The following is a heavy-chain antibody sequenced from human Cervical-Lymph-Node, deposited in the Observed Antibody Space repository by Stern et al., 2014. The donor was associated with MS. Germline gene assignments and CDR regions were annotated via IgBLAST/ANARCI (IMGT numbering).Heavy chain of an antibody. CDR3: AREQGHWFDP. CDR1: GGTSSNLV. Sequence: QLVQSGAEVKKPASSVKVSCKASGGTSSNLVISWLRQAPGQGLEWVGGIIPVFDTANYAQKFQGRVTIIADRSTSTVYLELNGLRSEDTAVYYCAREQGHWFDPWGQGTLVTVSS. V-gene: IGHV1-69*06. CDR2: IIPVFDTA. J-gene: IGHJ5*02.